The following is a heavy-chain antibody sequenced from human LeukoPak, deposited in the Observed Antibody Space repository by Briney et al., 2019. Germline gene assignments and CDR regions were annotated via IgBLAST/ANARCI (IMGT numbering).Heavy chain of an antibody. CDR1: GGSISSSSYY. CDR2: IYYSGST. D-gene: IGHD3-22*01. J-gene: IGHJ4*02. CDR3: AIQNYYDSSGTEG. Sequence: SETLSLTCTVSGGSISSSSYYWGWIRQPPGKGLEWIGSIYYSGSTYYNPSLKSRVTISVDTSKNQFSLKLSSVTAADTAVYYCAIQNYYDSSGTEGWGQGTLVTVSS. V-gene: IGHV4-39*01.